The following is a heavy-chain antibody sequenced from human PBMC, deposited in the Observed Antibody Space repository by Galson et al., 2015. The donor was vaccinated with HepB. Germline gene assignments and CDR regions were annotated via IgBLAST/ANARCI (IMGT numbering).Heavy chain of an antibody. CDR3: ARAPYVLRFLEWSPQHMDV. Sequence: SLRLSCAASGFTFSSYSMNWVRQAPGKGQEWVSSIISSSSYIYYADLVKGRFTISRDNAKNSLYLQMNSLRAEDTAVYYCARAPYVLRFLEWSPQHMDVWGKGTTVTVSS. V-gene: IGHV3-21*01. CDR1: GFTFSSYS. D-gene: IGHD3-3*01. J-gene: IGHJ6*03. CDR2: IISSSSYI.